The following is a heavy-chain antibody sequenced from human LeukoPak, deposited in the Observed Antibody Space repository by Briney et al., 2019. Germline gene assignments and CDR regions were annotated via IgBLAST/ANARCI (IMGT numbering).Heavy chain of an antibody. J-gene: IGHJ4*02. Sequence: PSETLSLTCTVSGGSISSYYWSWVRQPAGKGPEWVGRIYTSGSTTYNPSLKSRVTMSVDTSKNQFSLRLSSVTAADTAVYYCARGYDFWSGPDYWGQGTLVTVSS. CDR1: GGSISSYY. CDR3: ARGYDFWSGPDY. V-gene: IGHV4-4*07. CDR2: IYTSGST. D-gene: IGHD3-3*01.